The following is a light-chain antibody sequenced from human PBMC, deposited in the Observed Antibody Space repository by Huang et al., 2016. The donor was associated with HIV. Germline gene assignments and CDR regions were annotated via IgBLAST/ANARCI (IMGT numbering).Light chain of an antibody. CDR3: MQGTHWPPYT. CDR1: QRLVSSDGNTY. CDR2: KVS. V-gene: IGKV2-30*01. J-gene: IGKJ2*01. Sequence: DVVMTQSPLSLPVTLGQPVSISCRSSQRLVSSDGNTYLNWFQQRPGQSPRRLIHKVSSRDSGVPDRFSGSGSGTDFTLKISRVEAEDVGVYYCMQGTHWPPYTFGQGTKLEIK.